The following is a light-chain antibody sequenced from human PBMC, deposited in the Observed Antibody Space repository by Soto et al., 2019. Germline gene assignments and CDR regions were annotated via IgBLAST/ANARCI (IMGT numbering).Light chain of an antibody. CDR1: TSDIGGYNY. V-gene: IGLV2-14*01. CDR2: EVT. CDR3: SSYTTNNRAV. J-gene: IGLJ7*01. Sequence: QSALTQPASVSGSPGESIAISCTGTTSDIGGYNYVSWYQQHPGKAPKLPIYEVTARPSGVSDRFSGSKSGNTASLTLSGLQDEDEADYCCSSYTTNNRAVFGGGTQLTVL.